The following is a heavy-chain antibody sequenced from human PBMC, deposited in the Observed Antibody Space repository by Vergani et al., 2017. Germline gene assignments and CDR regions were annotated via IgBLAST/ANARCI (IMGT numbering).Heavy chain of an antibody. CDR1: GFIFSDYY. Sequence: QVQLVASGGGLVRPGGSLRLSCAASGFIFSDYYMTWIRQTPGKGLEWLAHISDGGETKMYAESLKGRFTVSRDNTKNTLYLQMNSLRAEDTAVYYCAKDQAYCSSTSCYWDYYFDYWGQGTLVTVSS. D-gene: IGHD2-2*01. J-gene: IGHJ4*02. V-gene: IGHV3-11*01. CDR3: AKDQAYCSSTSCYWDYYFDY. CDR2: ISDGGETK.